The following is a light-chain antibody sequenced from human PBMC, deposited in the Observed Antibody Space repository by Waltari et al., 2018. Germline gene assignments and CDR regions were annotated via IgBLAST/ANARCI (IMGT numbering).Light chain of an antibody. V-gene: IGLV7-46*01. J-gene: IGLJ3*02. CDR1: TGAVTGGHY. Sequence: QAVVTQEPSLTVSPGGTVTLTCGSSTGAVTGGHYPYWFQQKPGQAPRTVIDDTTNKRAWTPARFSGSLLGGKAALTLAGAQPEYEAEHYCLLSYSGPWVFGGGTKLTVL. CDR3: LLSYSGPWV. CDR2: DTT.